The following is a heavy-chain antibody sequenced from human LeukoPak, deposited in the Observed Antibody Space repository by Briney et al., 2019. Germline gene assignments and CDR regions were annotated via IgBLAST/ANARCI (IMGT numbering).Heavy chain of an antibody. V-gene: IGHV3-20*04. CDR2: INWTGGST. J-gene: IGHJ6*03. CDR3: AREGITIFGVVIDYYYYYMDV. D-gene: IGHD3-3*01. CDR1: GFTFDDYG. Sequence: GGSLRLSCAASGFTFDDYGMSWVRQAPGKGLEWVSGINWTGGSTGYADSVKGRFTISRDNAKNSLYLQMNSLRAEDTALYYCAREGITIFGVVIDYYYYYMDVWGKGTTVTVSS.